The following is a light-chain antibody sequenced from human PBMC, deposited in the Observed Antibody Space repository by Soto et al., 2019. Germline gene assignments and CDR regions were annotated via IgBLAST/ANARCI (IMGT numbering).Light chain of an antibody. Sequence: EIALTQSPATLSLSPGERATLSCRAGQSVSSYLAWYQQKPGQAPRLLIYDASNRATGIPARFSGSGSGTDFTLTISSLEPEDFAVYYCQQRSNWPRTFGQGTKVDIK. J-gene: IGKJ1*01. CDR3: QQRSNWPRT. V-gene: IGKV3-11*01. CDR1: QSVSSY. CDR2: DAS.